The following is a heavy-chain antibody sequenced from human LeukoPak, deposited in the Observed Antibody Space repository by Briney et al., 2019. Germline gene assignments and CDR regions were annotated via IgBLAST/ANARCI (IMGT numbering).Heavy chain of an antibody. J-gene: IGHJ5*02. V-gene: IGHV1-2*02. Sequence: ASVKVSCKVSGYTLTELSMHWVRQAPGKGLEWMGWINPNSGGTNYAQKFQGRVTMTRDTSISTAYMELSRLRSDDTAVYYCARDCPPITIFGVATAPDNWFDPWGQGTLVTVSS. D-gene: IGHD3-3*01. CDR3: ARDCPPITIFGVATAPDNWFDP. CDR1: GYTLTELS. CDR2: INPNSGGT.